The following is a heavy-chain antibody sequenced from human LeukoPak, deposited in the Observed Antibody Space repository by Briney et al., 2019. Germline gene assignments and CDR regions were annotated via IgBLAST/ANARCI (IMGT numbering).Heavy chain of an antibody. D-gene: IGHD6-19*01. J-gene: IGHJ4*02. V-gene: IGHV3-21*01. CDR3: ARIDSSGWYYLDY. CDR2: ISSSSTYI. CDR1: GFTFSSYS. Sequence: PGGSLRLSCAASGFTFSSYSMNWARQAPGKGLEWVSSISSSSTYIYYADSVKGRFTISRDNAKNSLYLQMNSLRAEDTAVYYCARIDSSGWYYLDYWGQGTLVTVSS.